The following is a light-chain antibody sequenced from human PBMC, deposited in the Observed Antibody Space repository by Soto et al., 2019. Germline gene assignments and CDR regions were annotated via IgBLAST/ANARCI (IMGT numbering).Light chain of an antibody. J-gene: IGKJ4*01. CDR1: QDISNY. Sequence: TQSPSSLSASVGDRVTITCHASQDISNYLNWYQQKPGKAPKLLIYDASNLETGVPSRFSGSGSGTDFTFTISSLQPEDIATYYCQQYDNLPLTFGGGTKVEIK. CDR3: QQYDNLPLT. CDR2: DAS. V-gene: IGKV1-33*01.